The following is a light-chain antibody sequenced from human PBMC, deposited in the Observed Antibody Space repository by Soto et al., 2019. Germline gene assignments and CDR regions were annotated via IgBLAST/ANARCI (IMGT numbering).Light chain of an antibody. V-gene: IGKV1-5*01. CDR2: DAS. CDR1: QSISSW. Sequence: DIQMTQSPSTLSASVGDRVTITCRASQSISSWLAWYQQKPGKAPKLLIYDASSLESGVASRFSGSGSGTEFTLTISSLQPDDFATYYCQQYNSYWLTFGGGTKVEIK. CDR3: QQYNSYWLT. J-gene: IGKJ4*01.